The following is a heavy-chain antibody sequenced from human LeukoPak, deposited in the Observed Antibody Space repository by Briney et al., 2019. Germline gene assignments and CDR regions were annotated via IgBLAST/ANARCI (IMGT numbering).Heavy chain of an antibody. D-gene: IGHD4-17*01. V-gene: IGHV3-48*02. CDR2: ISSVSSTI. CDR1: GFTFTSYG. Sequence: GRSLRLSCAASGFTFTSYGMNWVRQAPGKGLEWISYISSVSSTIYYADSVKGRFTISRDNGRNSLYLQMTSLRDADTAVYYCARDPSVFGDGNFDYWGQGTLVTVSS. CDR3: ARDPSVFGDGNFDY. J-gene: IGHJ4*02.